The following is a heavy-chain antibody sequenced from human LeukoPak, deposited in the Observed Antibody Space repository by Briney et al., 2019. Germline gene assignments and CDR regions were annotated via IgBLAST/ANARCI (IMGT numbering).Heavy chain of an antibody. D-gene: IGHD4/OR15-4a*01. CDR1: GFTFSSYA. CDR3: ARVFGAGYSDY. CDR2: ISYDGSNK. V-gene: IGHV3-30*04. Sequence: AGGSLRLSCAASGFTFSSYAMHWVRQAPGKGLEWVAVISYDGSNKYYADSVKGRFTISRGNSKNTLYLQMNSLRAEDTAVYYCARVFGAGYSDYWGQGTLVTVSS. J-gene: IGHJ4*02.